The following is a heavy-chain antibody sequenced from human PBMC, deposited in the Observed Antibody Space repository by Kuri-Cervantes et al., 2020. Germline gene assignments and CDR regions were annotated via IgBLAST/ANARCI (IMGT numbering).Heavy chain of an antibody. Sequence: SETLSLTCTVSGGSISSGGYYWSWIRQHPGKGLEWIGYIYYSGSTYYNPSLKSRVTISGDTSKNQFSLKLSSVTAADTAVYYCAREVGATHVDFDYWGQGTLVTVSS. D-gene: IGHD1-26*01. J-gene: IGHJ4*02. CDR2: IYYSGST. CDR1: GGSISSGGYY. V-gene: IGHV4-31*03. CDR3: AREVGATHVDFDY.